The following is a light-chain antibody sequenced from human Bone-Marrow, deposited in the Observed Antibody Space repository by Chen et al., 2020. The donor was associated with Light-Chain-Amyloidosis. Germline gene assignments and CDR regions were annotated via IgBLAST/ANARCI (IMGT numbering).Light chain of an antibody. CDR3: GGWDANSDHQV. CDR1: DIGSKS. Sequence: SYVLTQAPSVSAAPGQTATIFCGGNDIGSKSLHWYQQRPGQAPVLIVYDGIDGPSTDRPSGIPARFWGSNCGSRAARTISGFEAGGEADYCGGGWDANSDHQVFGGGAKLTVL. CDR2: DGIDGPST. J-gene: IGLJ3*02. V-gene: IGLV3-21*02.